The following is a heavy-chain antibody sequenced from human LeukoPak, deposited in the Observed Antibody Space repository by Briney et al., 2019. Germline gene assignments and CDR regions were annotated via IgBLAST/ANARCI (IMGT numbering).Heavy chain of an antibody. CDR1: GFSFSGYD. V-gene: IGHV3-13*01. CDR3: ARSPSYSSSWYALDS. Sequence: GGSLRLSCEASGFSFSGYDMHWIRQATGKGLEWVSAIGTAGDTYYSDSVRGRFTISRENAKNSLDLQMHSLRAGDTAVYYCARSPSYSSSWYALDSWGQGTLVTVSS. CDR2: IGTAGDT. J-gene: IGHJ4*02. D-gene: IGHD6-13*01.